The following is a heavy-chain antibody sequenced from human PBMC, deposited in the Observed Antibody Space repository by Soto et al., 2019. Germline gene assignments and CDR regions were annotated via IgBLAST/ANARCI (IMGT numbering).Heavy chain of an antibody. D-gene: IGHD3-16*01. CDR1: GFTFSSYA. Sequence: QVQLVEFGGGGVQPGRSLRLSCAGSGFTFSSYALHWVRQAPGKGLEWVAVIAYDGSSKYHADSVKGRFTISRDNSKNTLYLQMNSLRAEDTAVYYCARPVLISYHYGMDLWGQGTTVTVFS. V-gene: IGHV3-30-3*01. CDR3: ARPVLISYHYGMDL. CDR2: IAYDGSSK. J-gene: IGHJ6*02.